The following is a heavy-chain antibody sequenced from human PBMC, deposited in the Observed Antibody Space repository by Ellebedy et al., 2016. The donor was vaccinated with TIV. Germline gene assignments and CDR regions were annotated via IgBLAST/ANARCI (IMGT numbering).Heavy chain of an antibody. D-gene: IGHD4-17*01. CDR1: GFSFRSYW. V-gene: IGHV3-7*01. CDR3: AREGAYGDYSQVSFPFDP. CDR2: INQDGSQK. J-gene: IGHJ5*02. Sequence: GESLKISCVASGFSFRSYWMSWVRQAPGKGLEWVATINQDGSQKHYVDPVKGRCTVSRDNVKNSLDLLMNSLRVEDTAVYYCAREGAYGDYSQVSFPFDPWGRGTLVTVSS.